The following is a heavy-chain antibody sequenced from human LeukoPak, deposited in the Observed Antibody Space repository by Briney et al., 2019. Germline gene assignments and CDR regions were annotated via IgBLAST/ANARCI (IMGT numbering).Heavy chain of an antibody. CDR2: INHSGST. CDR1: GGSFSGYY. D-gene: IGHD2-2*02. Sequence: SETLSLTCAVYGGSFSGYYWSWIRQPPGKGLEWIGEINHSGSTNYNPSLKSRVTISVDTSKNQFSLKLSSVTAADTAVYYCARVRDIVVVPAAIRPRNARYGTDVWGQGTTVTVSS. J-gene: IGHJ6*02. CDR3: ARVRDIVVVPAAIRPRNARYGTDV. V-gene: IGHV4-34*01.